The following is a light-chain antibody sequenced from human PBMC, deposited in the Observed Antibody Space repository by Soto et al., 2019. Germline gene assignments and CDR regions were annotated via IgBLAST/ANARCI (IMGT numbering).Light chain of an antibody. CDR3: QQYLISVT. Sequence: EIVMTQSPVTLSVSPGERATLSCRASQSVSTNLAWYQRKPDQAPRLLIYGASSRATGIPERFSGSGSGTDFTLTISRLEPQDSAMYYCQQYLISVTFGQGTRLEI. J-gene: IGKJ5*01. V-gene: IGKV3-20*01. CDR1: QSVSTN. CDR2: GAS.